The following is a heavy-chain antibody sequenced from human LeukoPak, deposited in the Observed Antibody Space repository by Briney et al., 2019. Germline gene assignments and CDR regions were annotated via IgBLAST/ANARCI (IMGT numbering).Heavy chain of an antibody. V-gene: IGHV1-18*01. CDR3: ARVFAATVKLYYFDY. CDR1: GYTFTSYG. Sequence: ASVKVSCKASGYTFTSYGISWVRQAPGQGLEWMGWIGAYNGNTNYAQKLQGRVTMTTDTSTSTAYMELRSLRSDDTAVYYCARVFAATVKLYYFDYWGQGTLVTVSS. D-gene: IGHD1-26*01. J-gene: IGHJ4*02. CDR2: IGAYNGNT.